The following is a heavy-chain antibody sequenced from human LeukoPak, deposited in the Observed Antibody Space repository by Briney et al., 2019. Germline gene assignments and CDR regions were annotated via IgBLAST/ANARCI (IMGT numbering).Heavy chain of an antibody. CDR3: AKACSSTSCYFD. D-gene: IGHD2-2*01. V-gene: IGHV3-23*01. J-gene: IGHJ4*02. CDR2: IRGSGGST. CDR1: GFTFSSYA. Sequence: GGSLRLSCAASGFTFSSYAMSWVRQAPGKGLEWVSAIRGSGGSTYYADSVKGRFTISRDNSKNTLYLQMNSLRAEDTAVYYCAKACSSTSCYFDWGQGTLVTVSS.